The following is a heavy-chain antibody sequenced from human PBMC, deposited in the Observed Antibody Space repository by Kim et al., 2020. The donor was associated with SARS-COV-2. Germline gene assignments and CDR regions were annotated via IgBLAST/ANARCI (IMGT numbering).Heavy chain of an antibody. CDR2: ICYRGST. Sequence: SETLSLTCSISGGSISNSRSYWGWIRQPPGKGLEWIGSICYRGSTYYNPSLKSRVTISIDMSKNQFSLKLSSVTAADTAVYYCVTRAENFYVEIDCWGQGTLVTVSA. CDR3: VTRAENFYVEIDC. CDR1: GGSISNSRSY. V-gene: IGHV4-39*01. J-gene: IGHJ4*02. D-gene: IGHD3-16*01.